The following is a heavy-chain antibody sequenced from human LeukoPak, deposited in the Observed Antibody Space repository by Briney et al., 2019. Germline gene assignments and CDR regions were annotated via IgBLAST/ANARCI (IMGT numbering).Heavy chain of an antibody. J-gene: IGHJ4*02. Sequence: GASVKVSCKASGYTFTSYYIHWVRQAPGQGLEWMGIINPSGGSTSYAQKFQGRVTMTRDMSTNTVYMQLSSLRSEDTAVYYCARRGGYNYSPFDYWGQGTLVTVSS. CDR3: ARRGGYNYSPFDY. CDR2: INPSGGST. D-gene: IGHD5-24*01. CDR1: GYTFTSYY. V-gene: IGHV1-46*01.